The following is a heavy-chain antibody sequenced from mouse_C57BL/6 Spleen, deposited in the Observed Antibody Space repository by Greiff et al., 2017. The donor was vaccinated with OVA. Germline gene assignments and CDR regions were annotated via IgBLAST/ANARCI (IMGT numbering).Heavy chain of an antibody. CDR1: GYTFTSYG. Sequence: QVQLKESGAELARPGASVKLSCKASGYTFTSYGISWVKQRTGPGLAWIGEIYPRSGNTYYNEKFKGKATLTADKSSSTAYMELRRLSSEDSAVYICARRDITTSYFDSSGQDTTLTVSS. CDR2: IYPRSGNT. V-gene: IGHV1-81*01. CDR3: ARRDITTSYFDS. D-gene: IGHD1-1*01. J-gene: IGHJ2*01.